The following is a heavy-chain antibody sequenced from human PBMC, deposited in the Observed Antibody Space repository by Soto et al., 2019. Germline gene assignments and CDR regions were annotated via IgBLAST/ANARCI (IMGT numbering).Heavy chain of an antibody. CDR2: INPSGGST. V-gene: IGHV1-46*01. CDR3: ARDNKPFRTNDHTDRRQYYFDY. D-gene: IGHD3-16*01. Sequence: QVQLVQSGAEVKKPGASVKVSCKASGYTFTSYYMHWVRQAPGQGLEWMGIINPSGGSTSYAQKFQGRVTMTRDTSTSTVYMELSSLRSEDTAVYYCARDNKPFRTNDHTDRRQYYFDYWGQGTLVTVSS. CDR1: GYTFTSYY. J-gene: IGHJ4*02.